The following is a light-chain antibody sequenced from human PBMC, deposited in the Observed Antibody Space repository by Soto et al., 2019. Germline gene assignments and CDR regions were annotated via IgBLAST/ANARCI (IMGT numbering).Light chain of an antibody. CDR1: SSDVGGYNY. CDR3: SSYAGSNNFPYV. CDR2: EVS. V-gene: IGLV2-8*01. Sequence: QSALTQPPSASGSPGQSVTNSCTGTSSDVGGYNYVSWYQQHPGKAPKLMIYEVSKRPSGVPDRFSGSKSGNTASLTVSGLQAEDEADYYCSSYAGSNNFPYVFGTGTKVTVL. J-gene: IGLJ1*01.